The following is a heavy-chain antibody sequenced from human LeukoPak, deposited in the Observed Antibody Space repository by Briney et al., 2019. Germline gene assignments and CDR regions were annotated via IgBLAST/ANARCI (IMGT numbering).Heavy chain of an antibody. CDR2: IRYDGSNK. V-gene: IGHV3-30*02. Sequence: GGSLRLSCAASGFTFSSYGMHWVRQAPGKGLEWVAFIRYDGSNKYYADSVKGRFTISRDNSKNTLYLQMNSLRAEDTAVYYCARGITMVRGVISYYYYYMDVWGKGTTVTISS. CDR1: GFTFSSYG. D-gene: IGHD3-10*01. CDR3: ARGITMVRGVISYYYYYMDV. J-gene: IGHJ6*03.